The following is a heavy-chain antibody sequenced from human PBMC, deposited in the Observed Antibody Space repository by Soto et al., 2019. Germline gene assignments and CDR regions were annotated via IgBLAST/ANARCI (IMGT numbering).Heavy chain of an antibody. CDR1: GGAFSTSE. CDR3: ARDYRSNWAHDGFDV. J-gene: IGHJ3*01. Sequence: QVQLVQSGAEVKKPGSSIRVSCEASGGAFSTSEIGWVRQAPGQGLEYMGGIIPIFGAPNYAQKFRQRVSINADESTGTAFLEMSSLRPEDTATYFCARDYRSNWAHDGFDVWGPGTTIIVSS. D-gene: IGHD3-10*01. V-gene: IGHV1-69*01. CDR2: IIPIFGAP.